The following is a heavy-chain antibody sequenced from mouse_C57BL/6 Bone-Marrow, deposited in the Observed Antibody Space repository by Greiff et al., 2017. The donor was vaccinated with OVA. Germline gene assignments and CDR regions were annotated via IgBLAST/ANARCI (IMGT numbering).Heavy chain of an antibody. CDR3: ARRITWLQRQGYAMDY. J-gene: IGHJ4*01. CDR1: VYTFPSSW. V-gene: IGHV1-50*01. Sequence: QVQLQQPGAELVKPGASLKLSCKASVYTFPSSWMQWVTPRPGQGLEWIGEIDPSDSYTNYNQKFKGKATLTVDTSSSTAYMQLSSLTSEDSAVYYCARRITWLQRQGYAMDYWGQGASVTVSS. D-gene: IGHD2-2*01. CDR2: IDPSDSYT.